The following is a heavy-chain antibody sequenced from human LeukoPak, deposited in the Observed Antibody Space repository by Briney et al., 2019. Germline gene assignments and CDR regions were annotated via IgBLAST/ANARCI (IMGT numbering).Heavy chain of an antibody. CDR1: GFTFSSYG. V-gene: IGHV3-23*01. D-gene: IGHD6-13*01. Sequence: PGGSLRLSCAASGFTFSSYGMSWVRQAPGKGLEWVSAISGTGGSTYYADSVKGRFTISRDNSKNTLYLQMSSLRAEDTAVYYCAKGGLYRGIWQQPIDYWGQGTLVTVSS. CDR2: ISGTGGST. J-gene: IGHJ4*02. CDR3: AKGGLYRGIWQQPIDY.